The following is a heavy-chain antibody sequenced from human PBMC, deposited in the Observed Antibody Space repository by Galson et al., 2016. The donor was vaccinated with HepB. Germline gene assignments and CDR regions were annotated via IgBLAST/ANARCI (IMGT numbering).Heavy chain of an antibody. CDR3: ARGRLPHHYAYYGMDV. CDR2: IIPMFGTP. D-gene: IGHD4-17*01. V-gene: IGHV1-69*13. CDR1: GGTFSNYV. Sequence: SVKVSCKASGGTFSNYVISWVRQAPGQGLEWMGRIIPMFGTPKYAQEFQGRVTITADESTSTDYMELSMLKSDDTAMYYCARGRLPHHYAYYGMDVWGQGTTVTVSS. J-gene: IGHJ6*02.